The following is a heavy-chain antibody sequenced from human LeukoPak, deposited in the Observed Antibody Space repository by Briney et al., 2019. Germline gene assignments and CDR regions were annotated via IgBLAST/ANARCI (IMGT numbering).Heavy chain of an antibody. CDR1: GFTFSTYG. CDR3: ARDPVTDSSSWYVPNWFDP. Sequence: GGSLRLSCVASGFTFSTYGMNWVRQAPGKGLEWVSVIYSGGSTYYADSVKGRFTISRDNSKNTLYLQMNSLRAEDTAVYYCARDPVTDSSSWYVPNWFDPWGQGTLVTVSS. CDR2: IYSGGST. V-gene: IGHV3-66*01. J-gene: IGHJ5*02. D-gene: IGHD6-13*01.